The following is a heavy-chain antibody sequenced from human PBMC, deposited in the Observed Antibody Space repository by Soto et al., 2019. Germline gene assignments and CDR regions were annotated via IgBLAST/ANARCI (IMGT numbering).Heavy chain of an antibody. V-gene: IGHV1-2*04. J-gene: IGHJ4*02. D-gene: IGHD3-22*01. CDR3: ARSYSGYYDIVY. CDR1: GYTFTGYY. CDR2: INHNSGGT. Sequence: QVQLVQSGAEVKKPGASVKVSCKASGYTFTGYYMHWVRQAPGQGREWMGWINHNSGGTNYAPKFHGWVTMTRDTTISTAYMELSRLSSDDTAVYYCARSYSGYYDIVYWGQGTLVTVSS.